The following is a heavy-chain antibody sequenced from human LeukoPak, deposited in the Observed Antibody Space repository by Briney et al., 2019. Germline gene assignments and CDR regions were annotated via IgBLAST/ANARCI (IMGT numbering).Heavy chain of an antibody. Sequence: PGGSLRLSCAASGFTFSTYAMGWVRQAPGMGLEWVSAISGSGDTTYYADSVKGRFTISRDNSRDTLVLQMNSLRVEDTAVYYCVKDPGSGWYVLYWGQGTLVTVSS. D-gene: IGHD6-19*01. J-gene: IGHJ4*02. V-gene: IGHV3-23*01. CDR1: GFTFSTYA. CDR2: ISGSGDTT. CDR3: VKDPGSGWYVLY.